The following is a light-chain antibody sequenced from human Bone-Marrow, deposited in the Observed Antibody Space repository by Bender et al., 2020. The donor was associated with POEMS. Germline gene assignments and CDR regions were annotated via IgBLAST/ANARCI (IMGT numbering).Light chain of an antibody. Sequence: QSALTQVASVSGSPGQSITISCTGSSSDVGGYNYVSWNQQHPGNAPKLMIYDVTKRPSGVPDRFSGSKSGNTASLTISGLQAEDEADYYCCSYAGTYTWVFGGGTKLTVL. CDR3: CSYAGTYTWV. V-gene: IGLV2-11*01. CDR1: SSDVGGYNY. CDR2: DVT. J-gene: IGLJ3*02.